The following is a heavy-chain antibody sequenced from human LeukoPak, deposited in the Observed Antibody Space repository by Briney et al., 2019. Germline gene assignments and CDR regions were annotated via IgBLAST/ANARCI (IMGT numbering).Heavy chain of an antibody. CDR3: ARDPGAIVVVPAASYWFDP. V-gene: IGHV1-18*01. J-gene: IGHJ5*02. CDR1: CYTFTSFG. Sequence: GASVKVSCKASCYTFTSFGISWVRQAPGQGPEWMGWIRAYNGNTNYAQKLQGRVTMTTDTSTSTAYIELRSLRSDDTAVYYCARDPGAIVVVPAASYWFDPWGQGTLVTVSS. D-gene: IGHD2-2*01. CDR2: IRAYNGNT.